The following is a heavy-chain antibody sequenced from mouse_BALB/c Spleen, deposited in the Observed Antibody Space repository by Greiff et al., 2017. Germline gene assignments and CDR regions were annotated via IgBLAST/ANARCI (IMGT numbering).Heavy chain of an antibody. V-gene: IGHV1S135*01. D-gene: IGHD2-2*01. CDR2: IDPFNGGT. CDR1: GYSFTSYY. CDR3: ARRGDIYYGYDADY. Sequence: VQLQQSGPELMKPGASVKISCKASGYSFTSYYMHWVKQSHGKSLEWIGYIDPFNGGTSYNQKFKGKATLTVDKSSSTAYMHLSSLTSEDSAVYYCARRGDIYYGYDADYWGQGTTLTVSS. J-gene: IGHJ2*01.